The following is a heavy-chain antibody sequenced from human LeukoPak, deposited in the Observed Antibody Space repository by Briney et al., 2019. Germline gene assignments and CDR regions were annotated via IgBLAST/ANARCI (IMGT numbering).Heavy chain of an antibody. CDR3: ARGGGIQLWLIKREFIIDY. CDR1: GGSFSGYY. CDR2: INHSGST. J-gene: IGHJ4*02. V-gene: IGHV4-34*01. Sequence: SETLSLTCAVYGGSFSGYYWSWIRQPPGKGLEWIGEINHSGSTNYNPSLKSRVTISVDTSKNQFSLKLSSVTAADTAVYYCARGGGIQLWLIKREFIIDYWGQGTLVTVSS. D-gene: IGHD5-18*01.